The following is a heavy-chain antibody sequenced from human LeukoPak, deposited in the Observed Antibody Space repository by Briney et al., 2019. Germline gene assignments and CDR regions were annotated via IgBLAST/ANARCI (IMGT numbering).Heavy chain of an antibody. V-gene: IGHV3-23*01. CDR2: ISGSGGST. Sequence: GGSLRLSCAASGFTFSSYAMSWVRQAPGKGPEWVSAISGSGGSTYYADSVKGRFTISRDNSKNTLYLQMNSLRAEDTAVYYCALRLRNSFDYWGQGTLVTVSS. CDR3: ALRLRNSFDY. J-gene: IGHJ4*02. D-gene: IGHD2-15*01. CDR1: GFTFSSYA.